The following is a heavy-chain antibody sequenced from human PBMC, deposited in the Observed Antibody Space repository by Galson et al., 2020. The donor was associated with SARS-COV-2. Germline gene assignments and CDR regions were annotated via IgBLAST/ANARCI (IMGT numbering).Heavy chain of an antibody. V-gene: IGHV3-7*05. CDR2: IKEDGSEK. J-gene: IGHJ2*01. CDR1: GFTFSDYW. D-gene: IGHD3-22*01. Sequence: GESLKISCAASGFTFSDYWMSWVRQAPGKGLEWVANIKEDGSEKYYMDSVKGRFTISRDSADNSLYLQMNSLRAEDTAVYFCAREPPNNYDVSGYYWAYWYFDLWGRGTLVTVSS. CDR3: AREPPNNYDVSGYYWAYWYFDL.